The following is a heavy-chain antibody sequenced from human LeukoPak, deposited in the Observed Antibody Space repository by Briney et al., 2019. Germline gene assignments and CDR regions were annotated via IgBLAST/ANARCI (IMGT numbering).Heavy chain of an antibody. J-gene: IGHJ4*02. V-gene: IGHV4-59*08. CDR3: ARHALGYSSSWYGY. Sequence: SETLSLTCTVSGGSIGDYYWSWIRQPPGKGLEWLGYIYYSGSTNYNPSLKSRVTISVDTSKNQFSLKLSSVTAADTAVYYCARHALGYSSSWYGYWGQGTLVTVSS. D-gene: IGHD6-13*01. CDR1: GGSIGDYY. CDR2: IYYSGST.